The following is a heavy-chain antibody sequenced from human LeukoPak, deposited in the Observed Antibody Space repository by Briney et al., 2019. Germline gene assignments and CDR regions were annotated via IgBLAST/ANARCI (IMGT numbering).Heavy chain of an antibody. D-gene: IGHD2-2*02. CDR1: GGTFSSYA. J-gene: IGHJ6*02. CDR2: IIPILGIA. V-gene: IGHV1-69*04. CDR3: ARKLGYCSSTSCYITRGYYYYGMDV. Sequence: SVKVSCKASGGTFSSYAISWVRQAPGQGLEWMGRIIPILGIANYAQKFQGRVTITADKSTSTAYMELSSLRSEDTAVYYCARKLGYCSSTSCYITRGYYYYGMDVWGQGTTVTVSS.